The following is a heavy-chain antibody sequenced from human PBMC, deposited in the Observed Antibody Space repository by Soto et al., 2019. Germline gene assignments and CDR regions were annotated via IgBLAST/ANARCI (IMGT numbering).Heavy chain of an antibody. CDR1: GFTFSSYA. CDR2: ISGSGGST. V-gene: IGHV3-23*01. Sequence: EVQLLESGGGLVQPGGSLRLSCAASGFTFSSYAMSWVRQAPGKGLEWVSAISGSGGSTYYADAVKGRFTISRDNSKNTLYLQMNSLRAEDTAVYYCAKGGVGITNPTPTYWGQGTLVTVSS. J-gene: IGHJ4*02. D-gene: IGHD2-8*01. CDR3: AKGGVGITNPTPTY.